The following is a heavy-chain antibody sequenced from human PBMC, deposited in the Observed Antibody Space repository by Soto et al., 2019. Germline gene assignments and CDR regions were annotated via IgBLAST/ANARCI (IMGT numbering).Heavy chain of an antibody. CDR3: AKDPSTGYADH. J-gene: IGHJ4*02. Sequence: GGSLRLSCAASAFIFSDYAMTWVRQAPGRGLEWVSTISRDAANTHYADSVKGRLTISRDNSKNTLYLQMSSLRGEDTALYYCAKDPSTGYADHWGQGTLVTVSS. CDR1: AFIFSDYA. D-gene: IGHD3-9*01. CDR2: ISRDAANT. V-gene: IGHV3-23*01.